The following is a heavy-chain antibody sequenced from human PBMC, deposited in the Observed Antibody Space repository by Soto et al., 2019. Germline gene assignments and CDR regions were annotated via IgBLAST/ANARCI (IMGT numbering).Heavy chain of an antibody. D-gene: IGHD3-9*01. CDR3: AKDVHYDIVTGIEYFHH. J-gene: IGHJ1*01. CDR1: EFTFSSYA. CDR2: IGGTGRVT. V-gene: IGHV3-23*01. Sequence: EVQLLESGGGLVHPGGSLKLSCAASEFTFSSYAMSWVRQAPGKGLEWVSGIGGTGRVTNYAESVKGRFTISRDNPKSTLFLQMNSLRPEDTAVYYCAKDVHYDIVTGIEYFHHWGQGTLVTVSS.